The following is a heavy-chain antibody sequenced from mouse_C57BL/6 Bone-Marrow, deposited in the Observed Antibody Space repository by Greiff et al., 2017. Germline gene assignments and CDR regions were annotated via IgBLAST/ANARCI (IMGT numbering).Heavy chain of an antibody. Sequence: EVQLQESGPGLVKPSQSLSLTCSVPGYSITSGYYWNWIRQFPGNNLAWMGYISYDGSNNYNPSLKNRISITRDTSKNQFFLKLNSVTTEDTATYYCARGRSAWFAYWGQGTLVTVSA. V-gene: IGHV3-6*01. CDR2: ISYDGSN. CDR1: GYSITSGYY. CDR3: ARGRSAWFAY. J-gene: IGHJ3*01.